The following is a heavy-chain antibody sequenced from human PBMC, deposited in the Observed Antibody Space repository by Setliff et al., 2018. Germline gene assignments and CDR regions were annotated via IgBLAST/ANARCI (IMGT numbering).Heavy chain of an antibody. CDR2: IIPIFGTT. CDR1: GGAFSNYG. CDR3: ARESVVVVTTTNYCYYMDV. J-gene: IGHJ6*03. V-gene: IGHV1-69*05. D-gene: IGHD2-21*02. Sequence: SVKVSCKASGGAFSNYGITWVRQAPGQGLEWMGGIIPIFGTTTYPQKFQGRVTITTDESTSTGYMELSSLSSEDTAVYYCARESVVVVTTTNYCYYMDVWGEGTTVTVSS.